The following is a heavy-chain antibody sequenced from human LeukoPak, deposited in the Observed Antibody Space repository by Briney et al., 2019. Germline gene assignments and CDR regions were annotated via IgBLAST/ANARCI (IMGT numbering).Heavy chain of an antibody. CDR2: FGPEDGER. J-gene: IGHJ6*03. CDR3: ATDKGAAASTFRDFYYMDV. D-gene: IGHD6-13*01. CDR1: GYTLTELP. V-gene: IGHV1-24*01. Sequence: ASVKVSCKVSGYTLTELPMHWVRQAPGKGLEWMGGFGPEDGERIYAQKFQGRVTMTEDTSTATVYMDLSSLRSEDTAVYYCATDKGAAASTFRDFYYMDVWGKGTTVTVSS.